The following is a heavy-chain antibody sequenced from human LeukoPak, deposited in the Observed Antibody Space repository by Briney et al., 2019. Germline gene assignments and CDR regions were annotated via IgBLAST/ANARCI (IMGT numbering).Heavy chain of an antibody. D-gene: IGHD3-10*01. J-gene: IGHJ4*02. CDR2: IYYTGST. CDR1: GGSISSYY. CDR3: ARTGSGSYRGFDY. V-gene: IGHV4-59*12. Sequence: SETLSLTCTVSGGSISSYYWSWIRQPPGKGLEWIGYIYYTGSTNYNPSLKSRVTMSVDTSKDQFSLKLSSVTAADTAVYYCARTGSGSYRGFDYWGQGTLVTVSS.